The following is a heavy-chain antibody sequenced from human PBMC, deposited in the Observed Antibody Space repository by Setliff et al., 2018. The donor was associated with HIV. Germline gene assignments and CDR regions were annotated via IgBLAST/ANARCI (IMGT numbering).Heavy chain of an antibody. D-gene: IGHD1-1*01. V-gene: IGHV3-21*01. CDR3: ARTSTTTGTTLNWFDP. CDR1: GFTFSSYC. CDR2: ISSNIIYI. Sequence: LSLSCVASGFTFSSYCMNWVRQAPGEGLEWISSISSNIIYIYYADSVRGRFTISRDNAKNSLYLQMNSLRVEDTAVYYCARTSTTTGTTLNWFDPWGQGTLVTVSS. J-gene: IGHJ5*02.